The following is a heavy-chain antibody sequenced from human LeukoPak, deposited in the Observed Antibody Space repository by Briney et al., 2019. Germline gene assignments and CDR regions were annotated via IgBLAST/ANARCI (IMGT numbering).Heavy chain of an antibody. CDR1: GYTFTSYY. CDR2: INPSGGST. Sequence: RASVKVSCKASGYTFTSYYMHWVRQAPGQGLEWMGIINPSGGSTSYAQKFQGRVTMTRDMSTSTVYMELSSLRSEDTAVYYCARGGFRAATLLDWFDPWGQGTLVTVSS. V-gene: IGHV1-46*01. CDR3: ARGGFRAATLLDWFDP. J-gene: IGHJ5*02. D-gene: IGHD2-15*01.